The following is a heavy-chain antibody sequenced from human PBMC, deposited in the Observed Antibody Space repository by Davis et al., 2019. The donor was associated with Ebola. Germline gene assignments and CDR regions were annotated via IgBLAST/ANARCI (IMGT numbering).Heavy chain of an antibody. CDR3: TRHGAY. D-gene: IGHD3-16*01. J-gene: IGHJ4*02. CDR1: GFTFSSYS. Sequence: GESLKISCAASGFTFSSYSMNWVRQASGKGLEWVGRIRSKANSYATAYAASVKGRFTISRDDSKNTAYLQMNSLKTEDTAVYYCTRHGAYWGQGTLVTVSS. CDR2: IRSKANSYAT. V-gene: IGHV3-73*01.